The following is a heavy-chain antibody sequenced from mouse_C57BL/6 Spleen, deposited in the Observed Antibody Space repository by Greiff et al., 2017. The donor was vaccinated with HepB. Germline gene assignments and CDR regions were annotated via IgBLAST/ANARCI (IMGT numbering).Heavy chain of an antibody. V-gene: IGHV1-5*01. CDR1: GYTFTSYW. CDR2: IYPGNSDT. J-gene: IGHJ3*01. D-gene: IGHD2-5*01. CDR3: TRNYSNSPWFAY. Sequence: EVQLQQSGTVLARPGASVKMSCKTSGYTFTSYWMHWVKQRPGQGLEWIGAIYPGNSDTSYNQKFKGKAKLTAVTSASTAYMELSSLTNEDSAGYYCTRNYSNSPWFAYWGQGTLVTVSA.